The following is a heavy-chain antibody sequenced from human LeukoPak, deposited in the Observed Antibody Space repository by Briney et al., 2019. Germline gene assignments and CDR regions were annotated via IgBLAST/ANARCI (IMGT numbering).Heavy chain of an antibody. CDR2: IYYSGST. CDR1: GGSISSYY. Sequence: SETLSLTCTVSGGSISSYYWSWIRQPPGKGLEWIGYIYYSGSTDYNPSLKSRVTISVDTSKNQLSLKLSSVTAADTAVYYCARDDSSGYYYAYWGQGTLVTVSS. J-gene: IGHJ4*02. D-gene: IGHD3-22*01. V-gene: IGHV4-59*01. CDR3: ARDDSSGYYYAY.